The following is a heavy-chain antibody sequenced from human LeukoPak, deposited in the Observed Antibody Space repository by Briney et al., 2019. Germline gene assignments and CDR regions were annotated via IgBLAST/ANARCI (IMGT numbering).Heavy chain of an antibody. D-gene: IGHD4-17*01. V-gene: IGHV4-38-2*02. CDR1: GYSISSGYY. CDR2: IYHSGST. J-gene: IGHJ4*02. Sequence: SETLSLTCTVSGYSISSGYYWGWIREPPGKGLEWIGSIYHSGSTYYNPSLKSRVTISVDTSKNQFSLKLSSVTAADTAVYYCARDDYGDNAFDYWGQGTLVTVSS. CDR3: ARDDYGDNAFDY.